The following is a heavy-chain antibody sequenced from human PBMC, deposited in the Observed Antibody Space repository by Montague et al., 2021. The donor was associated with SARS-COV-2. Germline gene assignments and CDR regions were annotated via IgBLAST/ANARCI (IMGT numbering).Heavy chain of an antibody. Sequence: SETLSLTCAVYGGSFSDYYWTWIRQPPGKRLEWIGETDHSGTTNYNPSLKSRLSISVDASKNQFSLTLTSVTAADTAVYYCARLNGGGIVVLVAVPRKNCYFDVWGRGTLVTVSS. CDR1: GGSFSDYY. V-gene: IGHV4-34*01. CDR2: TDHSGTT. D-gene: IGHD2-21*01. J-gene: IGHJ2*01. CDR3: ARLNGGGIVVLVAVPRKNCYFDV.